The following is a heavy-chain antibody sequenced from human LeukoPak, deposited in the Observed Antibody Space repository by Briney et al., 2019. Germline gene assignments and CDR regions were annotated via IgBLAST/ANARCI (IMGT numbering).Heavy chain of an antibody. D-gene: IGHD3-10*01. CDR1: GYSISSGYY. V-gene: IGHV4-38-2*02. J-gene: IGHJ4*02. CDR2: IYYSGST. Sequence: PSETLSLTCTVSGYSISSGYYWGWIRQPPGKGLEWIGSIYYSGSTYYNPSLKSRVTISVDTSKNQFSLKLSSVTAADTAVYYCARHAAILLWFGELLGSSFDYWGQGTLVTVSS. CDR3: ARHAAILLWFGELLGSSFDY.